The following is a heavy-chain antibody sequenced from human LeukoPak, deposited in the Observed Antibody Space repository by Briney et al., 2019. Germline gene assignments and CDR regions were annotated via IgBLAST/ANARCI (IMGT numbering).Heavy chain of an antibody. CDR2: MNPNSGIT. CDR1: GYTFTSYD. CDR3: ARDRSLYDYDFWSGYYNNWFDP. D-gene: IGHD3-3*01. J-gene: IGHJ5*02. Sequence: ASVKVSCKASGYTFTSYDINWVRQATGQGLEWMGWMNPNSGITGHAQKFQGRVTITRNTSISTAYMELDSLRSEDTAVYYCARDRSLYDYDFWSGYYNNWFDPWGQGTLVTVSS. V-gene: IGHV1-8*03.